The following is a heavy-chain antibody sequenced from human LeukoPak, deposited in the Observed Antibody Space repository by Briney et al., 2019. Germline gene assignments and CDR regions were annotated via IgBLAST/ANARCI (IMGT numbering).Heavy chain of an antibody. Sequence: PSETLSLTCTVSGGSISSYYWSWIRQPPGKGLEWIGRSYTSGSTTYNPSLKSQVTMSVDTSKNQFSLKLSSVTAADTAVYYCARAAVPAVIKYYYYYYMDVWGKGTTVTVSS. CDR1: GGSISSYY. D-gene: IGHD2-2*01. J-gene: IGHJ6*03. V-gene: IGHV4-4*07. CDR3: ARAAVPAVIKYYYYYYMDV. CDR2: SYTSGST.